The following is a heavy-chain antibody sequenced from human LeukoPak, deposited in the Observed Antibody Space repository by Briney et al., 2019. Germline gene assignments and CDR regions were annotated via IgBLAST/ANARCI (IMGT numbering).Heavy chain of an antibody. J-gene: IGHJ4*02. D-gene: IGHD5-24*01. CDR2: ISGDGGST. CDR3: AKDYVRDGYNYGVFQN. V-gene: IGHV3-43*02. Sequence: GGSLRLSCAASGFTFDEHAMHWVRQAPGKGLEWVSLISGDGGSTYYVVSVKGRFTISRDNSKNSLYLHMNSLTTEDTALYYCAKDYVRDGYNYGVFQNWGRGTLVTVSS. CDR1: GFTFDEHA.